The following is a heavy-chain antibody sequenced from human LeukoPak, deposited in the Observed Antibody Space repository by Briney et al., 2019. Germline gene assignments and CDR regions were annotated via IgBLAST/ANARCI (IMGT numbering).Heavy chain of an antibody. CDR1: GYTFTSYG. CDR3: ARGGMTTHPDY. J-gene: IGHJ4*02. D-gene: IGHD4-11*01. V-gene: IGHV1-18*01. CDR2: ITAYNGNT. Sequence: GASVKVSCKASGYTFTSYGISWVRQAPGQGLEWMGWITAYNGNTNYAQKFQGRVTMTTDTSTSTAYMELRSLRSDDTAVFFCARGGMTTHPDYWGQGTLVTVSS.